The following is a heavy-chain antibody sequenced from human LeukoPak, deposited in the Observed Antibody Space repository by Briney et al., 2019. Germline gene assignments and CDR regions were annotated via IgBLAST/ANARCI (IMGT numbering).Heavy chain of an antibody. J-gene: IGHJ4*02. V-gene: IGHV4-39*07. CDR2: IFHSGAT. CDR1: GGSVNTNPNY. CDR3: AKDRAYDSSGYYRLGY. Sequence: PSETLSLTCTVSGGSVNTNPNYWGWVRQPPGKGLEWIGEIFHSGATNYNPSLKSRVTILVDKSKNQFSLKLSSVTAADTAVYYCAKDRAYDSSGYYRLGYWGQGTLVTVSS. D-gene: IGHD3-22*01.